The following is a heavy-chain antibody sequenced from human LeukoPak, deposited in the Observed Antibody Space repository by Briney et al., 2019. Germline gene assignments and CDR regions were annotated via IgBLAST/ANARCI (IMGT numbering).Heavy chain of an antibody. Sequence: SETLSLTCTVSGSSISSYYWSWIRQPPGKGLDWSGYIYYSGSTNYNPSLKSRVTISVDTSKNQFSLKLSSVTAADTAVYYCARAFVVDSSEKPEIHFDYWGQGTLVTVSS. CDR1: GSSISSYY. J-gene: IGHJ4*02. CDR3: ARAFVVDSSEKPEIHFDY. D-gene: IGHD3-22*01. CDR2: IYYSGST. V-gene: IGHV4-59*01.